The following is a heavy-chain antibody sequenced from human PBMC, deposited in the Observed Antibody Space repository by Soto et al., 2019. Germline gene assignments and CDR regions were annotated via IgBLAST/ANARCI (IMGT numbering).Heavy chain of an antibody. CDR2: ISAYNGNT. V-gene: IGHV1-18*04. Sequence: ASVKVSCEACGCTFTSYGISWVRQAPGQGLEWMGWISAYNGNTNYAQKLQGRVTMTTDTSASTAYMELRSLRSDDTAVYYCARVPLPYSSGWYRVFDDWGQGTLVTVSS. J-gene: IGHJ4*02. CDR1: GCTFTSYG. CDR3: ARVPLPYSSGWYRVFDD. D-gene: IGHD6-19*01.